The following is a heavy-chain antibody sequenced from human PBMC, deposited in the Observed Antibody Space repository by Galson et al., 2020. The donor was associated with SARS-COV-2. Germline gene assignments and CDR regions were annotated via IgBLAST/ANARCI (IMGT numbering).Heavy chain of an antibody. V-gene: IGHV4-39*07. CDR2: IFHSGTT. CDR1: GGSISSSSYY. Sequence: SETLSLTCNVSGGSISSSSYYWAWIRQPPGKGLEWIGTIFHSGTTYYNPSLKSRVTMSLDMSKIQFSLRLTSVIAADTAVYYCARYSSLIAAFDVWGQGTMVTVSS. CDR3: ARYSSLIAAFDV. D-gene: IGHD6-19*01. J-gene: IGHJ3*01.